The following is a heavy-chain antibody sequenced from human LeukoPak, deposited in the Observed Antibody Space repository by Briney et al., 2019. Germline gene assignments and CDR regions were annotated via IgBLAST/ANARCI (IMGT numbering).Heavy chain of an antibody. Sequence: PGRSLRLSCAASGFTFSSYAMHWVRQAPGKGLEWVAVISYDGSNKYYADSVKGRFPISRDNSKNTLYLQMNSLRAEDTAVYYCARDPSNTFGFDYWGQGTLVTVSS. D-gene: IGHD3-16*01. CDR1: GFTFSSYA. CDR3: ARDPSNTFGFDY. CDR2: ISYDGSNK. J-gene: IGHJ4*02. V-gene: IGHV3-30-3*01.